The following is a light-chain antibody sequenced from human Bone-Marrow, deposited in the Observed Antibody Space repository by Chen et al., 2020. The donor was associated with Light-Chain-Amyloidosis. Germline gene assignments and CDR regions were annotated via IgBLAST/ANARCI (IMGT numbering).Light chain of an antibody. Sequence: SYDLTPPPSASVSPGQTARITCSGDDLPTKYAYWYQQKPGQAPVLVIHRDTERPSGISERFSCSSSGTTATLTISGVQAEDEADYHCQSADSSGTYEVIFGGGTKLTVL. CDR2: RDT. CDR3: QSADSSGTYEVI. J-gene: IGLJ2*01. V-gene: IGLV3-25*03. CDR1: DLPTKY.